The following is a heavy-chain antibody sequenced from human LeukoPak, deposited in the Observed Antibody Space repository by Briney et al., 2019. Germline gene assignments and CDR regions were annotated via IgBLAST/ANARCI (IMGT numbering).Heavy chain of an antibody. J-gene: IGHJ4*02. CDR1: GYTFTGYY. V-gene: IGHV1-2*02. CDR3: ARDQEGGYDLGNFDY. Sequence: GASVKVSCKASGYTFTGYYMHWVRQAPGQGLEWMGWINPNSGGTNYAQKFQGRVTMTRDTSISTAYMELSRLRSDDTAVYHCARDQEGGYDLGNFDYWGQGTLVTVSS. D-gene: IGHD5-12*01. CDR2: INPNSGGT.